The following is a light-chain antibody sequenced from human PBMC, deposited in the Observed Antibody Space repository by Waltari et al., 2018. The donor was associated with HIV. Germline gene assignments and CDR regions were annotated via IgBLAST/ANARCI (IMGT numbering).Light chain of an antibody. CDR1: SSNIGAGYD. J-gene: IGLJ3*02. CDR2: DNI. Sequence: QSVLTQPPSVSGAPGQRVTISCPGSSSNIGAGYDVHWYQQLPGTAPKLLIYDNINRPSGVPDRFSGSKSGTSASLAITGLQAEDEADYYCQSYDSSLRVFGGGTKLTVL. CDR3: QSYDSSLRV. V-gene: IGLV1-40*01.